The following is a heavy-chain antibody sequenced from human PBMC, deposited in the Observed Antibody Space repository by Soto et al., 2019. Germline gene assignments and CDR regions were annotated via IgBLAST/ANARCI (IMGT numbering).Heavy chain of an antibody. Sequence: EVQLLESGGGLVQPGGSLRLSCAASGFIFRTFAMSWVRQAPGKGLEWVSGISESGDYRYYGDAVKGRFTISRDNSKNTLYLQLNNLSAGDTTIYYRALDRLWFGRATEDNWGQGILVTVSS. D-gene: IGHD3-10*01. J-gene: IGHJ4*02. CDR3: ALDRLWFGRATEDN. CDR1: GFIFRTFA. V-gene: IGHV3-23*01. CDR2: ISESGDYR.